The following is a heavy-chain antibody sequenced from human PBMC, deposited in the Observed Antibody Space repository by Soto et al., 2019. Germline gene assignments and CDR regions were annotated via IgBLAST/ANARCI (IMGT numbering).Heavy chain of an antibody. CDR3: AASLSTQYYDSSGYYPDFDI. V-gene: IGHV4-30-2*01. D-gene: IGHD3-22*01. CDR2: TYHSGST. CDR1: GDSISSSGSS. Sequence: PSETLSLTCDVSGDSISSSGSSWNWIRQPPGKALEWIGFTYHSGSTYYNPSLESRVTISVDRSKNQFSLKLKSVTAADGAVYYCAASLSTQYYDSSGYYPDFDIWGQGIMVTVSS. J-gene: IGHJ3*02.